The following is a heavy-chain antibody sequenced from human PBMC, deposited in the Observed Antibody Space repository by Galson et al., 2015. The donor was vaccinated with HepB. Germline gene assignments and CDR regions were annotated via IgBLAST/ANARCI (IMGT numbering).Heavy chain of an antibody. J-gene: IGHJ3*02. D-gene: IGHD3-10*01. V-gene: IGHV3-30*03. CDR3: ATAGDDAFDI. CDR2: ISYDGSNK. CDR1: GFTFSSYG. Sequence: SLRLSCAASGFTFSSYGMHWVRQAPGKGLEWVAVISYDGSNKYYADSVKGRLTISRDNSKNTLYLQMNSLRAEDTAVYYCATAGDDAFDIWGHGTMVTVSS.